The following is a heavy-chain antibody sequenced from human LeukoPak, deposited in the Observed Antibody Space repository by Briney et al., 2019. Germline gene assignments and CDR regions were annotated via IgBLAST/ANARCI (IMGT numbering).Heavy chain of an antibody. V-gene: IGHV3-7*01. CDR2: IKQDGSEK. CDR1: GFTFSDYY. Sequence: SGGSLRHSCAASGFTFSDYYMSWIRQAPGKGLEWVANIKQDGSEKYYVDSVKGRFTISRDNAKNSLYLQMNSLRAEDTAVYYCARVPTAIQLLYVDYYYGMDVWGQGTTVTVSS. CDR3: ARVPTAIQLLYVDYYYGMDV. D-gene: IGHD5-18*01. J-gene: IGHJ6*02.